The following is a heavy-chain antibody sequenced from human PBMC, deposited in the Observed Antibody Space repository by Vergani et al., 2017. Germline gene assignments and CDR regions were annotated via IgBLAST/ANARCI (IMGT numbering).Heavy chain of an antibody. CDR2: ISSSSSYI. CDR1: GFTFDDYA. D-gene: IGHD5-24*01. CDR3: ARDFEMATTIDY. V-gene: IGHV3-21*01. Sequence: EVQLVESGGGLVQPGRSLRLSCAASGFTFDDYAMHWVRQAPGKGLEWVSSISSSSSYIYYADSVKGRFTISRDNAKNSLYLQMNSLRAEDTAVYYCARDFEMATTIDYWGQGTLVTVSS. J-gene: IGHJ4*02.